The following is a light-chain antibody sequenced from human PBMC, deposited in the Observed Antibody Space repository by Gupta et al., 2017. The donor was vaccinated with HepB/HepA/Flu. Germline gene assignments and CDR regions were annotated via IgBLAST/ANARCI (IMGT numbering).Light chain of an antibody. J-gene: IGLJ3*02. CDR1: SSNIGINY. Sequence: QSVLTQPPSASGTPGQRVTISCSGSSSNIGINYVYWYQQLPGTAPQLLMYRNNQRPSGVPDRFSGSKSGTSASLAISGLRAEDDSDYYCAAWDDSRSIWVFGGGTKLTVL. V-gene: IGLV1-47*01. CDR2: RNN. CDR3: AAWDDSRSIWV.